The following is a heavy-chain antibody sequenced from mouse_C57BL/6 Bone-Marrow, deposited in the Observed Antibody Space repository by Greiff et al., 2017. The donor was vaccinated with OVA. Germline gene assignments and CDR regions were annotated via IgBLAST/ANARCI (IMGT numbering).Heavy chain of an antibody. CDR3: ARGNWDRGYFGF. J-gene: IGHJ2*01. CDR2: IDPNSGGT. D-gene: IGHD4-1*01. Sequence: QVQLQQPGAELVKPGASVKLSCKASGYTFTSYWMHWVKQRPGRGLEWIGRIDPNSGGTKYNEKFKSKATLTVDNTSRTAYMQLSSLTSEDFAVYLCARGNWDRGYFGFWGQGTTLTVSS. CDR1: GYTFTSYW. V-gene: IGHV1-72*01.